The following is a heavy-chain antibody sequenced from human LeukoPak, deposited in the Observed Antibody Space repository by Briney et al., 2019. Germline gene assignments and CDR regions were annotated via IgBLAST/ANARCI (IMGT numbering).Heavy chain of an antibody. V-gene: IGHV3-48*02. J-gene: IGHJ4*02. CDR1: GFTFSSYS. CDR3: ARDGTVVTLDY. Sequence: GGSLRLSCAASGFTFSSYSMNWVRQAPGKGLEWVSYISSSSSIIYYADSVKGRFTISRDNAKNSLYPQMNSLRDEDTAVYYCARDGTVVTLDYWGQGTLVTVSS. D-gene: IGHD4-23*01. CDR2: ISSSSSII.